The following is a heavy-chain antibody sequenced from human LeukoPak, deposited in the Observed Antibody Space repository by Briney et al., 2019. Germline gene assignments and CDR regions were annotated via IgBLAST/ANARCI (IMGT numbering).Heavy chain of an antibody. CDR1: GGTFSSYT. J-gene: IGHJ3*02. D-gene: IGHD5-24*01. CDR2: IIPILGIA. V-gene: IGHV1-69*04. Sequence: SVKVSCKASGGTFSSYTISWVRQAPGQGLEWMGRIIPILGIANYAQKFQGRVTITADKSTSTAYMELSSLRSEDTAVYYCAREERDGYNQFNAFDIWGQGTMVTVSS. CDR3: AREERDGYNQFNAFDI.